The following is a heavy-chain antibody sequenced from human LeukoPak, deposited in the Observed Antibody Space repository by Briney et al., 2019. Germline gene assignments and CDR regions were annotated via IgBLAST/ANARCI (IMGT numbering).Heavy chain of an antibody. CDR2: IYYSGST. CDR1: GGSIRRYY. Sequence: PSETLSLTCTVSGGSIRRYYWSWIRQPPGKGLEWIGNIYYSGSTNYNPSLKSRVTISVDTSKNQFSLKLSSVTAADTAVYYCARGLGYYVILTGFSVPAGSFDPWGQGTLVTVSS. CDR3: ARGLGYYVILTGFSVPAGSFDP. D-gene: IGHD3-9*01. J-gene: IGHJ5*02. V-gene: IGHV4-59*01.